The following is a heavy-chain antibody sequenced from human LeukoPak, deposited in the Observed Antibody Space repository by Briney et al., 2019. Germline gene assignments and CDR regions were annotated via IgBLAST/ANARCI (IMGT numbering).Heavy chain of an antibody. V-gene: IGHV1-46*01. D-gene: IGHD3-22*01. CDR1: GYTFTSYY. CDR3: ARRCDTSSYYTYYFDY. CDR2: INPSGGST. Sequence: ASVKVSCKASGYTFTSYYMHWVRQAPGQGLEWMGIINPSGGSTSYAQKFQGRVTMTRDTSTSTVYMELSSLRSEDTAVYFCARRCDTSSYYTYYFDYWGQGTLVTVSS. J-gene: IGHJ4*02.